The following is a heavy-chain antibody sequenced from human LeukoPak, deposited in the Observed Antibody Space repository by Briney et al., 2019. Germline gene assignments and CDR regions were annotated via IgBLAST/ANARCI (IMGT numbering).Heavy chain of an antibody. V-gene: IGHV6-1*01. Sequence: SQTLSLTCAISGDSVSSNSAAWNWIRQSPSRGLEWLGRTYYRSKWYNDYAVSVKSRITINPDTSKNQFSLQLNPVTPEDTAVYYCAREVVVVVAATPGWFDPWGQGTLVTVSS. CDR3: AREVVVVVAATPGWFDP. J-gene: IGHJ5*02. CDR1: GDSVSSNSAA. D-gene: IGHD2-15*01. CDR2: TYYRSKWYN.